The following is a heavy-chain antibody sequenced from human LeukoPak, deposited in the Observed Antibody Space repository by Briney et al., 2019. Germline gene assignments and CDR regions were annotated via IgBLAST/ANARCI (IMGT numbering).Heavy chain of an antibody. Sequence: GSLRLSCAASGFTFSSYWMHWVRQAPGKGLVWVSRINSDWSSTSYADSVKGRFTISRDNAKNTLYLQMNSLRAEDTAVYYCARALLDLGYCSSTSCPSDAFDIWGQGTMVTVSS. CDR2: INSDWSST. CDR1: GFTFSSYW. CDR3: ARALLDLGYCSSTSCPSDAFDI. J-gene: IGHJ3*02. D-gene: IGHD2-2*01. V-gene: IGHV3-74*01.